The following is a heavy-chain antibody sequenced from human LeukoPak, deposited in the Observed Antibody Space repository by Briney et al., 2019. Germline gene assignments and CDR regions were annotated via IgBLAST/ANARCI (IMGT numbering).Heavy chain of an antibody. D-gene: IGHD5-18*01. J-gene: IGHJ4*02. CDR2: IITTFGTA. CDR3: ARDSHLPAYSYGYYFDY. V-gene: IGHV1-69*13. Sequence: SVTESCKSSGGTFSSYPISWLRQARGQGLEWMGGIITTFGTAKYAQKFQGRVTITADASTSTAYMELSSLRSEDTAVYYCARDSHLPAYSYGYYFDYWGQGTLVTVSS. CDR1: GGTFSSYP.